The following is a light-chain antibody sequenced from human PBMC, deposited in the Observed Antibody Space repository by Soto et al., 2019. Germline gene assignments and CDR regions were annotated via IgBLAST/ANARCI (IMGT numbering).Light chain of an antibody. V-gene: IGKV1-5*03. Sequence: DYQMTQSPATLSASVGDRVTITCRASQSISHWLAWYQQKPGKAPKLLMYKASNLESGVPSRFSGSGFGTDFTLSISSLQPDDIATYYCKQYNSHWTFGPGTKVEIK. CDR3: KQYNSHWT. CDR1: QSISHW. CDR2: KAS. J-gene: IGKJ1*01.